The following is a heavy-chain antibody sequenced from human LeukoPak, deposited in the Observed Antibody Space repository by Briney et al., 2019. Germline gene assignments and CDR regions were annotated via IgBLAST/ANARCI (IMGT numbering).Heavy chain of an antibody. CDR1: GFTVSSSY. CDR3: ARDGEEFDDYVWGSYRPNYFDY. V-gene: IGHV3-66*01. J-gene: IGHJ4*02. Sequence: GGSLKLSCAASGFTVSSSYMSWVRQAPGKGLEWVSVIYTSGSTFYADSVRDRFTISRDNSQNTLYLQMNSLRAEDTAVYYCARDGEEFDDYVWGSYRPNYFDYWGQETLVTVSS. CDR2: IYTSGST. D-gene: IGHD3-16*02.